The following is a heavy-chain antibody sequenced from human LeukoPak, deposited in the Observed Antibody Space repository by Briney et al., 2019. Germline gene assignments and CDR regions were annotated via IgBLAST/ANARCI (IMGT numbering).Heavy chain of an antibody. D-gene: IGHD5-18*01. Sequence: ASVKVSCKASGYTFTSYDINWVRQATGQGLEWMGWMNPNSGNTGYAQKFQGRVTITRNTSVSTAYMELSRLRSDDTAVYYCARAPYSYGYSCWGQGTLVTVSS. CDR1: GYTFTSYD. J-gene: IGHJ4*02. CDR2: MNPNSGNT. CDR3: ARAPYSYGYSC. V-gene: IGHV1-8*03.